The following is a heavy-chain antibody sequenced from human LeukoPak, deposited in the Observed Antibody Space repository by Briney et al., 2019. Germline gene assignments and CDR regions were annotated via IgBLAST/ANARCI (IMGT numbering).Heavy chain of an antibody. D-gene: IGHD2-2*01. CDR3: ARDLGDIVVVPAAPTDY. V-gene: IGHV3-53*01. J-gene: IGHJ4*02. CDR2: IYSGGST. CDR1: GFTVSSNY. Sequence: PGGSLRLSCAASGFTVSSNYMSWVRQAPGKGLEWVSVIYSGGSTYYADSVKGRFTISRDNSKNTLYLQMNSLRAEDTAVYYCARDLGDIVVVPAAPTDYWGQGTLVTVSS.